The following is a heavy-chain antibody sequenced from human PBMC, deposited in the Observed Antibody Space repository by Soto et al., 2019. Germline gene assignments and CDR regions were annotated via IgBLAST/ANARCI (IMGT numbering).Heavy chain of an antibody. J-gene: IGHJ4*02. CDR2: IYYSGST. CDR1: GGSISSSSYY. V-gene: IGHV4-39*01. Sequence: SETLSLTCTVSGGSISSSSYYWGWIRQPPGKGLEWIGSIYYSGSTYYNPSLKSRVTISVDTSRNQFSLKLSSVTAADTAVYYSATSYGNAWYTYWGQGTQVTVSS. CDR3: ATSYGNAWYTY. D-gene: IGHD6-13*01.